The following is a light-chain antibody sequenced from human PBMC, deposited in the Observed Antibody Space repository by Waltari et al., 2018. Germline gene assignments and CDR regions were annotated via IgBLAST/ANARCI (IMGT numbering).Light chain of an antibody. CDR3: QQYHSWPPLT. CDR1: QTFNRD. V-gene: IGKV3-15*01. Sequence: IVLTQSPATLSVSPGERANLSCRAVQTFNRDLAWYQQKPGQAPRLLIYGATTRATGVPARFTRSGFGTEFTLSISNLQPEDFAVYFCQQYHSWPPLTFGGGTKVEI. CDR2: GAT. J-gene: IGKJ4*01.